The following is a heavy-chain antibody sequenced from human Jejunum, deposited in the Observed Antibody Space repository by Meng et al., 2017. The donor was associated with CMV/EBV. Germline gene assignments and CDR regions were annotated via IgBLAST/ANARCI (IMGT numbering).Heavy chain of an antibody. CDR1: GLTIRSYT. J-gene: IGHJ4*02. CDR2: ISSSSNYI. CDR3: ARGLDSSSDY. D-gene: IGHD6-6*01. V-gene: IGHV3-21*05. Sequence: SCVGSGLTIRSYTVNWVRQAPGKGLEWVSYISSSSNYIHYADSVKGRVTISTDNAKNSLFLQMNSLRAEDTGVYYCARGLDSSSDYWGQGRMVTVSS.